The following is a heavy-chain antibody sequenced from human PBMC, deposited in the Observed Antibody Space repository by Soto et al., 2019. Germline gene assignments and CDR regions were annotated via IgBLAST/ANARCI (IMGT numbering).Heavy chain of an antibody. J-gene: IGHJ6*02. CDR3: ASHSSLRGYCISTSCYGYYYGMDV. D-gene: IGHD2-2*01. CDR2: IIPIFGTA. V-gene: IGHV1-69*12. CDR1: GGTFSSYA. Sequence: QVQLVQSGADVKKPGSSVKVSCKASGGTFSSYAISWVRQAPGQGLEWMGGIIPIFGTADYAQKFQGRVTITADESTSTAYMELSSLRSEDTAVYYCASHSSLRGYCISTSCYGYYYGMDVWGQGTTVTVSS.